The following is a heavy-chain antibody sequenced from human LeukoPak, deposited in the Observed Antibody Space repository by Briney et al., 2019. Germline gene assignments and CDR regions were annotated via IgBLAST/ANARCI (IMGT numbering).Heavy chain of an antibody. Sequence: GGSLRLSCAASEFTFSSYSMNWVRQAPGKGLEWVSSISSSSSYIYYADSVKGRFTISRDNAKNSLYLQMNSLRAEDTAVYYCARRQILGDYYVDVWGKGTTVTVSS. CDR1: EFTFSSYS. CDR3: ARRQILGDYYVDV. CDR2: ISSSSSYI. D-gene: IGHD3-16*01. V-gene: IGHV3-21*01. J-gene: IGHJ6*03.